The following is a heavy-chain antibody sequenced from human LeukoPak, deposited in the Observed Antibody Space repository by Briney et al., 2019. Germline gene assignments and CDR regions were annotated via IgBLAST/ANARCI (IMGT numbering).Heavy chain of an antibody. CDR2: ISCDGSNK. J-gene: IGHJ4*02. D-gene: IGHD3-22*01. CDR1: GFTFSSYG. Sequence: GGSLRLSCAASGFTFSSYGMHWVRQAPGKGLEWVAVISCDGSNKYYADSVKGRFTISRDNSKNTLYLQMNSLRAEDTAVYYCASQAGGYYDSSGYYPDYWGQGTLVTVSS. CDR3: ASQAGGYYDSSGYYPDY. V-gene: IGHV3-30*03.